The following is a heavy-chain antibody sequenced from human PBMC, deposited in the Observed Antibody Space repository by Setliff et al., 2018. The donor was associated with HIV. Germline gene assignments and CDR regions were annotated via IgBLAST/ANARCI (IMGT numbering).Heavy chain of an antibody. J-gene: IGHJ4*02. CDR2: VNSDGSSK. D-gene: IGHD5-12*01. V-gene: IGHV3-74*01. CDR1: GFTFDRYW. CDR3: HSGYDTEEQSYFDY. Sequence: GESLKLSCAASGFTFDRYWMHWVRQAPGKGLVWVSRVNSDGSSKTYADSVKDRFTISRDNAKNTLYLQMNSLRAEDTGVYYCHSGYDTEEQSYFDYWGQGTLVTVSS.